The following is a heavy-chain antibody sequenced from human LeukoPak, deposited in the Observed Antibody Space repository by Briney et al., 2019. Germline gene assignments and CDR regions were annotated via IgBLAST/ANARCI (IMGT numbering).Heavy chain of an antibody. Sequence: SQTLSLTSTVSVGSLSIGSYYWSWIRQPAGKGLEWIGRIYTSGSTNYNPSLKSRVTISVDTSKNQFSLKLSSVTAADTAVYYCARESCSGGSCYLDYWGQGTLVTVSS. CDR1: VGSLSIGSYY. CDR2: IYTSGST. CDR3: ARESCSGGSCYLDY. V-gene: IGHV4-61*02. D-gene: IGHD2-15*01. J-gene: IGHJ4*02.